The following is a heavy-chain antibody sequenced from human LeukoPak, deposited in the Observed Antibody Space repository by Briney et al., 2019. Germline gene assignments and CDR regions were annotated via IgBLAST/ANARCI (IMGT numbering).Heavy chain of an antibody. V-gene: IGHV3-53*01. J-gene: IGHJ6*02. Sequence: GGSLRLSCAASGFTFSNAWMSWVRQAPGKGLEWVSVIYSGGSTYYADSVKGRFTISRDNSKNTLYLQMNSLRAEDTAVYYCARQIVPLYGMDVWGQGTTVTVSS. CDR3: ARQIVPLYGMDV. D-gene: IGHD2-2*01. CDR1: GFTFSNAW. CDR2: IYSGGST.